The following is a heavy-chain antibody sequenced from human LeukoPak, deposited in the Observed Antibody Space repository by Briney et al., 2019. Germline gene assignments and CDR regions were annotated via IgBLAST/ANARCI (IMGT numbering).Heavy chain of an antibody. V-gene: IGHV3-66*01. D-gene: IGHD5-12*01. CDR3: AREWHDAFDI. J-gene: IGHJ3*02. Sequence: GGSLRLSCAASGFTVSSNYMSWVRQAPGKGLEWVSIIYSGGSTNYVDSVKGRFTISRDNSKNTLYLQMNSLRAEDTAVYYCAREWHDAFDIWGQGTRVTVSS. CDR1: GFTVSSNY. CDR2: IYSGGST.